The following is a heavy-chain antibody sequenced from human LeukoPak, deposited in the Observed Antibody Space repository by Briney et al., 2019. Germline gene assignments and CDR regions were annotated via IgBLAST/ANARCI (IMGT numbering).Heavy chain of an antibody. CDR1: GGTFNGDT. V-gene: IGHV1-69*05. D-gene: IGHD2-2*01. CDR3: ARDPPYCDNTSCYSGNAFDL. Sequence: GASVKVSCKASGGTFNGDTISWVRQAPGQGLEWMGGIIPVFGTVDYAQKFQGRVTMTTDESTSIVYMELSSLRSEDTAVYYCARDPPYCDNTSCYSGNAFDLWGQGTMVIVSS. CDR2: IIPVFGTV. J-gene: IGHJ3*01.